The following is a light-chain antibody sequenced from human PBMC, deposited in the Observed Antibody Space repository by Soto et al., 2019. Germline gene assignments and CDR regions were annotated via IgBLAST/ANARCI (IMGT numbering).Light chain of an antibody. CDR3: SSYAGSSNVV. V-gene: IGLV2-8*01. J-gene: IGLJ2*01. Sequence: QSALTQPPSASGSPGQSVTFSCTGTRSDIGGYNYVSWYQQHPGKAPKLMIYEVSKRPSGVPDRFSGSKSGNTASLTVSGLQAEDEADYYCSSYAGSSNVVFGGGTKLTVL. CDR2: EVS. CDR1: RSDIGGYNY.